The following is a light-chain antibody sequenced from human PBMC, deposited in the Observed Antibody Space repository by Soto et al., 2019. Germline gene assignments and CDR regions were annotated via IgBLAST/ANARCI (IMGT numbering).Light chain of an antibody. J-gene: IGKJ4*01. CDR1: QSVGTS. CDR3: QQYYSWPLT. V-gene: IGKV3-15*01. CDR2: GAS. Sequence: ETVMTQSPATLSVSPGERATLSCRASQSVGTSLAWYQQKPGQAPRVLMYGASSRATGVPGRFSGSGSGTDFTLTISSLQSEDFAVYYCQQYYSWPLTFGGGTKVEI.